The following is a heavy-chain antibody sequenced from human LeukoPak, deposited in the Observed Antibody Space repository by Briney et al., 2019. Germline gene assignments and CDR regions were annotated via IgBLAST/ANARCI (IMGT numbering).Heavy chain of an antibody. CDR2: IIPIFGTA. J-gene: IGHJ6*04. CDR1: GGTFSSYA. D-gene: IGHD3-3*01. CDR3: AGIPVFGVVLHQEPV. Sequence: SVKVSCEASGGTFSSYAISWVRQAPGQGLEWMGGIIPIFGTANYAQKFQGRVTITADISTNTVYMELSSLRSEDTAVYFCAGIPVFGVVLHQEPVWGKGTTVTVSS. V-gene: IGHV1-69*06.